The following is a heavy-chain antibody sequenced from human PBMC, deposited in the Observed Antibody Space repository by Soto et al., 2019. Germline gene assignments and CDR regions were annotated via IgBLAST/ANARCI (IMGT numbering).Heavy chain of an antibody. CDR1: GYTFTGYY. Sequence: ASVKVSCKASGYTFTGYYMHWVRQAPGHGLEWMGWISGYNGHTKYGQNLQGRVTMTTDTSTSTVHMELRSLRSDDTAVYYCARDHYDVLTGYALDASDVWGQGTMVTVSS. J-gene: IGHJ3*01. D-gene: IGHD3-9*01. CDR3: ARDHYDVLTGYALDASDV. V-gene: IGHV1-18*04. CDR2: ISGYNGHT.